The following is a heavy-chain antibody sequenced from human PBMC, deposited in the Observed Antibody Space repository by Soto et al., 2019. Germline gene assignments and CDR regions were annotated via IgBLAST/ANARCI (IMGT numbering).Heavy chain of an antibody. CDR3: AREGSYSAYNFAHGIQLWSFDF. J-gene: IGHJ4*02. Sequence: SETLSLTCTVSGGSINTFYRSWVRQPAGKGLEWIGRIFSSGSTSFNPSLESRVAMSVDTSKNHFSLNLSSVTAADMAVYYCAREGSYSAYNFAHGIQLWSFDFWGQGALVTVSS. V-gene: IGHV4-4*07. CDR1: GGSINTFY. CDR2: IFSSGST. D-gene: IGHD5-12*01.